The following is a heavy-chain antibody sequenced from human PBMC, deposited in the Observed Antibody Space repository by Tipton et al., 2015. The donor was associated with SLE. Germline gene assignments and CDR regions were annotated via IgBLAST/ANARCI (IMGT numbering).Heavy chain of an antibody. J-gene: IGHJ5*02. V-gene: IGHV4-34*01. D-gene: IGHD3-9*01. CDR3: ARDKWGEYTASTGYFWSFDP. CDR2: INHSGSA. Sequence: GLVKPSETLSLTCGVYDGSFSAYNWNWIRQSPGKGLEWIGEINHSGSANYNPSLKSRVTMSVDTSRNQFSLNLSSLTAADTAVYFCARDKWGEYTASTGYFWSFDPWGQGIPVTVSS. CDR1: DGSFSAYN.